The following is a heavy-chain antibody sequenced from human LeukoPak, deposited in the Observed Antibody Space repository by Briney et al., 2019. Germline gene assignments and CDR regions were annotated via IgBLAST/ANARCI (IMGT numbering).Heavy chain of an antibody. J-gene: IGHJ5*02. V-gene: IGHV3-74*01. CDR3: ARDLRITYYDFWSGYS. Sequence: GGSLRLSCAASGFTFSSYWMHWVRQAPGKGLVWVSRINSDGSSTSYADSVKGRFTISRDNTKNTLYLQMNSLRAEDTAVYYCARDLRITYYDFWSGYSWDQGTLVTVSS. CDR1: GFTFSSYW. D-gene: IGHD3-3*01. CDR2: INSDGSST.